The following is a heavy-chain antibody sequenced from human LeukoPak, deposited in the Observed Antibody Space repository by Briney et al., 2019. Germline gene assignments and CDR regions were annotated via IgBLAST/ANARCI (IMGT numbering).Heavy chain of an antibody. CDR2: INHTGST. V-gene: IGHV4-34*01. CDR1: GGSFSGYY. D-gene: IGHD3/OR15-3a*01. J-gene: IGHJ4*02. CDR3: ARQTGSGLFILP. Sequence: SETLSLTCAIYGGSFSGYYWTWIRQPPGKGLEWIGEINHTGSTNYNPSLKSRVTISVDTSKNQFSLRLSSVTAADTAVYYCARQTGSGLFILPGGQGTLVTVSS.